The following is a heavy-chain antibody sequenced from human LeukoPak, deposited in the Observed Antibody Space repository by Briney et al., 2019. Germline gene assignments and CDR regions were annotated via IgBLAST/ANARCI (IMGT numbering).Heavy chain of an antibody. CDR1: RGSISGSIRSYY. J-gene: IGHJ4*02. Sequence: PSETLSLTCTVSRGSISGSIRSYYWSWLRQPPGKGLEWIGYISSSVSVNDNPSLRSRVTISVDTSKNQFFLNLSSVSAADTAVYYCAGIPLGYSGAYYFDYWGQGTLVTVSP. D-gene: IGHD5-12*01. V-gene: IGHV4-4*09. CDR2: ISSSVSV. CDR3: AGIPLGYSGAYYFDY.